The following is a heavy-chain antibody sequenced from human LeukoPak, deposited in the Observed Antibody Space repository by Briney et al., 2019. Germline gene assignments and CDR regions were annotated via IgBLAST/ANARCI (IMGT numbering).Heavy chain of an antibody. CDR1: GFTFSSYW. J-gene: IGHJ4*02. Sequence: PGGSLRLSCAASGFTFSSYWMHWVRQAPGKGLVWVSRINSDGSSTSYADSVKGRFTFSRDNAKNTLYLQMNSLRAEDTAVYYCARARVCGGDCYSDYWGQGTLVTVSS. CDR3: ARARVCGGDCYSDY. D-gene: IGHD2-21*02. CDR2: INSDGSST. V-gene: IGHV3-74*01.